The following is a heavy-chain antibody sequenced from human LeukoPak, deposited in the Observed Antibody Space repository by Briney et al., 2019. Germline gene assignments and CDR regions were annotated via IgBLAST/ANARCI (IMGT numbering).Heavy chain of an antibody. CDR3: AREGGFYRALDY. Sequence: PSETLSLTCGVSGGSFTSTNWWTWVRQPPGKGLEWIGENPVDGRTNYNPSLQSRLTLSVDLSENHISLRLTSVTAADTAVYSCAREGGFYRALDYSGQGTLVTVSS. V-gene: IGHV4-4*02. J-gene: IGHJ4*02. D-gene: IGHD3-3*01. CDR2: NPVDGRT. CDR1: GGSFTSTNW.